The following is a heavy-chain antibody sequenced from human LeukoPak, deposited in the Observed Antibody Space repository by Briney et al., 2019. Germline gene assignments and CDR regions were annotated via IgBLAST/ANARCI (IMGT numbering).Heavy chain of an antibody. Sequence: GASVKVSCKASGYTFTSYDINWVRQATGQGLEWMGWMNPNSGNTGYAQKFQGRVTMTRNTSISTACMELSSLRSEDTAVYYCARAPSVYYYDSSGYHNAPPDYWGQGTLVTVSS. CDR1: GYTFTSYD. CDR2: MNPNSGNT. CDR3: ARAPSVYYYDSSGYHNAPPDY. D-gene: IGHD3-22*01. V-gene: IGHV1-8*01. J-gene: IGHJ4*02.